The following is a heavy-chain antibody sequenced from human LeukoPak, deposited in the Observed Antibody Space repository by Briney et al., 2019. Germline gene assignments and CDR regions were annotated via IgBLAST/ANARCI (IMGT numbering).Heavy chain of an antibody. CDR1: GFTFSSYA. CDR2: ISYDGSNK. Sequence: PGGSLRLSCAASGFTFSSYAKHWVRQAPVKGLEWVAVISYDGSNKYYADSVKGRFTISRDNSKNTLYLQMNSLRAEDTAVYYCARDGWHYGSGKGLHAFDIWGQGTMVTVSS. V-gene: IGHV3-30-3*01. J-gene: IGHJ3*02. D-gene: IGHD3-10*01. CDR3: ARDGWHYGSGKGLHAFDI.